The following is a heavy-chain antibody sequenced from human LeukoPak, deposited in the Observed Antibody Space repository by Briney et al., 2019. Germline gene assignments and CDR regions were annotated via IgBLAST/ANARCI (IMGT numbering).Heavy chain of an antibody. CDR2: ISAYNGNT. CDR1: GYTFTSYG. D-gene: IGHD5-12*01. J-gene: IGHJ4*02. CDR3: ARGRLIIVATVNPFDY. V-gene: IGHV1-18*01. Sequence: GASVKVSCKASGYTFTSYGISWGRQAPGQGLEWMGWISAYNGNTNYAQKLQGRVTMTTDTSTSTAYMELRSLRSDDTAVYYCARGRLIIVATVNPFDYWGQGTLVTVSS.